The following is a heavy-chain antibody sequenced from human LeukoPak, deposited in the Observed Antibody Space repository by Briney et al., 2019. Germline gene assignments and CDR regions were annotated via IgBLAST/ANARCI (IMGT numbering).Heavy chain of an antibody. CDR3: AKYQPLDESDAFDI. V-gene: IGHV4-34*01. CDR2: INHSGST. Sequence: SETLSLTCAVYGGSFSGYYWSWIRQPPGKGLEWIGEINHSGSTNYNPSLKSRVTISVDTSKNQFSLKLSSVTAADTAVYYCAKYQPLDESDAFDIWGQGTMVTVSS. D-gene: IGHD2-2*01. CDR1: GGSFSGYY. J-gene: IGHJ3*02.